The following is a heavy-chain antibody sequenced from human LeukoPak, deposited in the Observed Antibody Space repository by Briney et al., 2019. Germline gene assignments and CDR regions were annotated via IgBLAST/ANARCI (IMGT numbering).Heavy chain of an antibody. J-gene: IGHJ4*02. CDR3: ARGTVTTPY. V-gene: IGHV3-7*03. D-gene: IGHD4-17*01. Sequence: PGGSLRLSCAASGFTFSRHWMSWVRQAPGKGLEWVANIKQDGSEKFYVASVKGRFTISRDNAKNSLYLQMNSLRAEDTAVYYCARGTVTTPYWGQGTLVTVSS. CDR2: IKQDGSEK. CDR1: GFTFSRHW.